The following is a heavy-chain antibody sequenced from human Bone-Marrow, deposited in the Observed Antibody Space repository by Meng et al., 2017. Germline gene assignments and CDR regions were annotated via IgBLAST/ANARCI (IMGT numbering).Heavy chain of an antibody. Sequence: GGSLRLSCAASGFTFSSYAISWVRQAPGQGLEWMGRIIPIFGTANYAQKFQGRVTITADESTSTAYMELSSLRSEDTAVYYCARDVGATTELDYWGQGTLVTVSS. V-gene: IGHV1-69*15. CDR3: ARDVGATTELDY. CDR2: IIPIFGTA. J-gene: IGHJ4*02. CDR1: GFTFSSYA. D-gene: IGHD1-26*01.